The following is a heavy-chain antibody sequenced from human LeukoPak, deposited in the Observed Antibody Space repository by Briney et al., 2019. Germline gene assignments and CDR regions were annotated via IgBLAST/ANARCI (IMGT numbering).Heavy chain of an antibody. CDR1: GYTFTSYG. V-gene: IGHV1-18*04. Sequence: ASVKVSCKASGYTFTSYGISWGRQAPGQGVELMGWISAYNGNTNYAQKVQGRVTMTTDTSTSTAYMELRSLRPDDTAVYYCARTSQLPFDGYYYHGMDVWGKGTTVTVSS. J-gene: IGHJ6*04. CDR3: ARTSQLPFDGYYYHGMDV. CDR2: ISAYNGNT. D-gene: IGHD2-2*01.